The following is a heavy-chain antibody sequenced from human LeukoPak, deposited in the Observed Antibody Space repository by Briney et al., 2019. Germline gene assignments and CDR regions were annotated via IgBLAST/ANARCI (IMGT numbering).Heavy chain of an antibody. Sequence: SETLSLTCTVSGGSISSCYWSWIRQPPGKGLEWIGYIYYSGSPNYNPSLKSRVTISVDTSKNQFSLKLSSVTAADTAVYYCARAKGPTVVPAAIGRFYYYYGMDVWGQGTTVTVSS. D-gene: IGHD2-2*02. V-gene: IGHV4-59*01. CDR1: GGSISSCY. CDR3: ARAKGPTVVPAAIGRFYYYYGMDV. J-gene: IGHJ6*02. CDR2: IYYSGSP.